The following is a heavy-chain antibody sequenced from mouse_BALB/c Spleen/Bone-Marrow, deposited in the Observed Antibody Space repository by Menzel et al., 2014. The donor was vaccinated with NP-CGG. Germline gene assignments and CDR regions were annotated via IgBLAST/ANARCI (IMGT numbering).Heavy chain of an antibody. D-gene: IGHD2-13*01. V-gene: IGHV1S81*02. Sequence: VQLQQSGAELVKPGASVKLSCKASGYTFTSYYMYWVKQRPGQGLEWIGEINPSNGGTNFNEKFKSKATLTVDKSSSTAYMQLSSLTPEDSAVYYCTREGDSPFAYWGQGTLATVSA. CDR2: INPSNGGT. J-gene: IGHJ3*01. CDR1: GYTFTSYY. CDR3: TREGDSPFAY.